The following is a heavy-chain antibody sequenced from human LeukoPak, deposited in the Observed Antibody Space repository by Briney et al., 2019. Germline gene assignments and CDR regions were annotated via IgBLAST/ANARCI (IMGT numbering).Heavy chain of an antibody. CDR2: INQDGSVK. Sequence: GGSLRLSCAASGFSFSNYWMSWVRQAPGKGLEWVANINQDGSVKYYVDSVKGRFTISRDNAENPLYLQMNSLRAEDTALYFCARAGTYETTWYHWGQGTLVTVSS. CDR3: ARAGTYETTWYH. D-gene: IGHD1-7*01. J-gene: IGHJ5*02. CDR1: GFSFSNYW. V-gene: IGHV3-7*01.